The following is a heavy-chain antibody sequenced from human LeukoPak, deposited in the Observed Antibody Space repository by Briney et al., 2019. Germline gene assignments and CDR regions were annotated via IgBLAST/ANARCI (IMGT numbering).Heavy chain of an antibody. CDR1: GYMFIGYY. J-gene: IGHJ4*02. CDR3: ARDHNWGPDY. V-gene: IGHV1-2*02. Sequence: GASVKVSCKASGYMFIGYYIHWVRQAPGQGLEWMAWIHPKTGVTNYAERFQGRLSLTRDTSISTLYMELNSLTSDDTAVYYCARDHNWGPDYWGQGTLVSVSS. D-gene: IGHD7-27*01. CDR2: IHPKTGVT.